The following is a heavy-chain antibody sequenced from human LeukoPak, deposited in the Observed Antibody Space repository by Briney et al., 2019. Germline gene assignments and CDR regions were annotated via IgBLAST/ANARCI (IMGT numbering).Heavy chain of an antibody. Sequence: ASVKVSCKASGYTFTSYYMHWVRQAPGQGREWMGIINPSGGSTSYAQKFQGRVTMTRDTSTSTVYMELSSLRSEDTAVYYCARGWRAARIAVAGIPHDAFDIWGQGTMVTVSS. D-gene: IGHD6-19*01. V-gene: IGHV1-46*01. J-gene: IGHJ3*02. CDR2: INPSGGST. CDR1: GYTFTSYY. CDR3: ARGWRAARIAVAGIPHDAFDI.